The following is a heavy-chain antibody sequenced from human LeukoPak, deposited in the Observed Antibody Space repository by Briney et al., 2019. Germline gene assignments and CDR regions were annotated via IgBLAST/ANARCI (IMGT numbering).Heavy chain of an antibody. D-gene: IGHD2/OR15-2a*01. CDR3: ARGYVLLDY. J-gene: IGHJ4*02. Sequence: GGSLRLSCAASGFAFSSHWMHWVRQAPGEGLEYVSAITTNGGSTYYANSVKGRFTISRDNSKNTLYLQMGSLRAEDMAVYYCARGYVLLDYWGQGTLVTVSS. V-gene: IGHV3-64*01. CDR2: ITTNGGST. CDR1: GFAFSSHW.